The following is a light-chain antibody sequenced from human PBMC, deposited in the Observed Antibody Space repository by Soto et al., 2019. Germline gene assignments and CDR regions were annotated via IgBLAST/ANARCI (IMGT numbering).Light chain of an antibody. CDR2: SNN. Sequence: QSVLTQPPSASGTPGQRVTISCSGSSSNIGSNTVNWYQQLPGTAPKLLIYSNNQRPSGVPDRFSGSKSGTSASLAISGLQSEDEADYYCAAWGNGLNGVVFGGGTKLTFL. CDR3: AAWGNGLNGVV. V-gene: IGLV1-44*01. J-gene: IGLJ2*01. CDR1: SSNIGSNT.